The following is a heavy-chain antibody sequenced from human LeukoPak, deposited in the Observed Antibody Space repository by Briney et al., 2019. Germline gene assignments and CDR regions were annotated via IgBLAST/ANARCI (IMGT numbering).Heavy chain of an antibody. V-gene: IGHV3-7*01. CDR2: MNQDGSEK. D-gene: IGHD6-13*01. CDR1: GFTFNSYW. J-gene: IGHJ4*02. Sequence: PGGSLRLSCAASGFTFNSYWMSWVRQAPGKGLEWVANMNQDGSEKYYVGSVKGRFTISRDNAKSSLYLQMNSLRAEDTAVYYCARGLRSSWGLDDYWGQGTLVTVSS. CDR3: ARGLRSSWGLDDY.